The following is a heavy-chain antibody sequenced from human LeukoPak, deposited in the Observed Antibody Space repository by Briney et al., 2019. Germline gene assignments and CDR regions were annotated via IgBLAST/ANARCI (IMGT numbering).Heavy chain of an antibody. D-gene: IGHD3-22*01. Sequence: GGSLRLSCAASGFTFSNYGMHWVRQAPGKGLEWVAVIWSDGSNKYYADSVKGRFTISRDNSKNTLYLQMNSLRAEDTAVYYCARDHNYYYDSSGYDYWGQGTLVTVSS. J-gene: IGHJ4*02. CDR3: ARDHNYYYDSSGYDY. CDR2: IWSDGSNK. V-gene: IGHV3-33*01. CDR1: GFTFSNYG.